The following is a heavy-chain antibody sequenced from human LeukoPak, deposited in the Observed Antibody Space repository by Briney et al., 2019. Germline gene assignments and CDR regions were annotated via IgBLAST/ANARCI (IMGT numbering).Heavy chain of an antibody. Sequence: GESLKISCKGSGYSFTTYWIGWVRQMPGKGLEWMGIIYPGDPDTRYSPSFQGQVTTSADKSISTAYLQWSSLKAPDTAMYYCARHDDCSSTGCYPSDYWGQGTLVTVSS. V-gene: IGHV5-51*01. CDR3: ARHDDCSSTGCYPSDY. D-gene: IGHD2-2*01. CDR2: IYPGDPDT. J-gene: IGHJ4*02. CDR1: GYSFTTYW.